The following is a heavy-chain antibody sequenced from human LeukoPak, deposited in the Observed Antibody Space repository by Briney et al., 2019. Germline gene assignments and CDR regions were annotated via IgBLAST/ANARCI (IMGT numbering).Heavy chain of an antibody. CDR2: IYYSGST. J-gene: IGHJ3*02. Sequence: SETLSLTCTVSGGSISSYYWSWIRQPPGKGLEWIGYIYYSGSTNYNPSLKSRVTISLDTSKNQVSLKLSSMTAADTAVYYCASTGGGDGAYDIWGQGTVVTVSS. CDR1: GGSISSYY. D-gene: IGHD1-26*01. CDR3: ASTGGGDGAYDI. V-gene: IGHV4-59*01.